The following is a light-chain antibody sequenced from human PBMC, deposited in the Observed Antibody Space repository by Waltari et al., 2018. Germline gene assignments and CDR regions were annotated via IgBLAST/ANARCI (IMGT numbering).Light chain of an antibody. CDR1: QSVTSSY. Sequence: ESVLTQSPGTLSLSPGERATLSCRASQSVTSSYLAWYLQKPGQAPRLLIYGASSRATGIPDRFSGSGSGTDFTLTISRLEPEDFAVYYCHQYGTSPETFGQGTKVEIK. V-gene: IGKV3-20*01. CDR2: GAS. CDR3: HQYGTSPET. J-gene: IGKJ1*01.